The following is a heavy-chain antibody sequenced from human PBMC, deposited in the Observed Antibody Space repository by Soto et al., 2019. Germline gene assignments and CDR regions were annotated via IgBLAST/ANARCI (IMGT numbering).Heavy chain of an antibody. J-gene: IGHJ6*02. V-gene: IGHV6-1*01. CDR3: ARVRYCRGGSCYYGMDV. CDR2: AYYRSKWFD. D-gene: IGHD2-15*01. CDR1: GDSVSSDSAA. Sequence: SQTLSPTCAISGDSVSSDSAAWNWIRQSPSRGLEWLGRAYYRSKWFDDYAVSVKSRITITPDTSRNQLSLQLNSVTPEDTAVYYCARVRYCRGGSCYYGMDVWGQGTTVTVSS.